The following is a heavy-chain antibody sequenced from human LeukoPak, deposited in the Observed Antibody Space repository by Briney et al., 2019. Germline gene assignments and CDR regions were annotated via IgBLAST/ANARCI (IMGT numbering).Heavy chain of an antibody. V-gene: IGHV4-39*01. CDR1: GGSIGRSRYY. D-gene: IGHD3-16*01. CDR2: IYYTGGT. CDR3: TRRGDPLDY. J-gene: IGHJ4*02. Sequence: KSSETLSLTCTVSGGSIGRSRYYWGWIREPPGKGLEWIGSIYYTGGTYYNPSPKSRVTISVDTSQNQFSLKLNSVTAADTAVYYCTRRGDPLDYWGQGALVTVSS.